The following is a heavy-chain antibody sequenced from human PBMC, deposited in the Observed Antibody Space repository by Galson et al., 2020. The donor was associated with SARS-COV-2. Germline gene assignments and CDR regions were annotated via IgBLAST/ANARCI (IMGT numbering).Heavy chain of an antibody. CDR2: ISAYNGNT. D-gene: IGHD6-13*01. J-gene: IGHJ6*02. V-gene: IGHV1-18*01. CDR3: ARLGQQLVPGSYYYYYGMDV. Sequence: ASVKVSCKASGYTFTSYGISWVRQAPGQGLEWMGWISAYNGNTNYAQKLQGRVTMTTDTSTSTAYMELRSLRSDDTAVYYCARLGQQLVPGSYYYYYGMDVWGQGTTVTVSS. CDR1: GYTFTSYG.